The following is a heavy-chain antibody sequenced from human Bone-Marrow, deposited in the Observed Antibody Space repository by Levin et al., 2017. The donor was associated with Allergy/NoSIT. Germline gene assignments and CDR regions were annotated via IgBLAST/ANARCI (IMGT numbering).Heavy chain of an antibody. CDR2: INPKSGGT. Sequence: GASVKVSCKASGYTFSGHYIHWVRQAPGQGLEWRGWINPKSGGTKYAHKFQGRVILTSDTSITTANLELSRLTSDDTAIYYCARDWGSDWYIDYWGQGTLVTVSS. D-gene: IGHD3-16*01. CDR3: ARDWGSDWYIDY. J-gene: IGHJ4*02. CDR1: GYTFSGHY. V-gene: IGHV1-2*07.